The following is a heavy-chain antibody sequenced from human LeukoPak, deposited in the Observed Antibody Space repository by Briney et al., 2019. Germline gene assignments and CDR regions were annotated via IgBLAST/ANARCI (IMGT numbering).Heavy chain of an antibody. CDR2: FIPTFVTA. V-gene: IGHV1-69*13. J-gene: IGHJ4*02. CDR1: VGTFSSYA. Sequence: SVKVSCKASVGTFSSYAISSVRQAPGPGLEWMGGFIPTFVTANHAQNCQCRVTTTADESTRTAYMARSSLICEAPAVYYFATRDVQWLGDYGPQIYWGQGTLVTVSS. D-gene: IGHD4-17*01. CDR3: ATRDVQWLGDYGPQIY.